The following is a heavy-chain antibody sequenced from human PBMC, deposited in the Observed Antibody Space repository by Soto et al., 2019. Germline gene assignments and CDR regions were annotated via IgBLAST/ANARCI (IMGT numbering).Heavy chain of an antibody. CDR1: GFTFSNAW. Sequence: EVQLVESGGGLVKPGGSLRLSCAASGFTFSNAWMSWVRQAPGKGLEWVGRIKSKINGGTTDFAAPVKGRFTISRDDSKNTLFLHMNSLKTEDTAVYYCTTDDPINNNWGQGTLVTVSS. CDR2: IKSKINGGTT. J-gene: IGHJ4*02. V-gene: IGHV3-15*01. CDR3: TTDDPINNN.